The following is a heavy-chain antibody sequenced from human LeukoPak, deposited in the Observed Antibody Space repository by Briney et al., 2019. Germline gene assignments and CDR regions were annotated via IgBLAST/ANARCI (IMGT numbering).Heavy chain of an antibody. CDR1: GFPFSAYA. J-gene: IGHJ4*02. Sequence: PGGSLRLSCSASGFPFSAYAMHWVRQVPGKGLEYVSAISSNGGSTYYADSVKGRFTISRDNSKNTLYLQMNSLRAGDTAVYYCVKPSYSSGWYDYWGQGSLVTVSS. V-gene: IGHV3-64D*06. D-gene: IGHD6-19*01. CDR2: ISSNGGST. CDR3: VKPSYSSGWYDY.